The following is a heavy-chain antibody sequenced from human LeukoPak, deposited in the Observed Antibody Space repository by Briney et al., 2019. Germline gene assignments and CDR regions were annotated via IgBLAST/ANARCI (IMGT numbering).Heavy chain of an antibody. Sequence: GGSLRLSCAASGLTFSSYSMNWVRQAPGKGLEWVSSISSSSSYIYYADSVKGRFTISRDNAKNSLYLQMNSLRAEDTAVYYCARGDDTDAFDIWGQGTMVTVSS. J-gene: IGHJ3*02. D-gene: IGHD3-22*01. CDR3: ARGDDTDAFDI. CDR1: GLTFSSYS. V-gene: IGHV3-21*01. CDR2: ISSSSSYI.